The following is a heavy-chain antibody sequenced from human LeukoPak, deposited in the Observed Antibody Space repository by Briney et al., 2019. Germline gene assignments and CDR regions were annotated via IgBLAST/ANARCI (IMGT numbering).Heavy chain of an antibody. CDR3: TRASGYSSGAVDY. CDR1: GFTFDDHG. J-gene: IGHJ4*02. Sequence: GGSLRLSCAASGFTFDDHGMHWVRQAPGKGLEWVSGISWNSGSIGYADSVKGRFTISRDNAKDSLYLQMNSLRVEDMGLYYCTRASGYSSGAVDYWGQGTLVTVSS. D-gene: IGHD5-18*01. V-gene: IGHV3-9*03. CDR2: ISWNSGSI.